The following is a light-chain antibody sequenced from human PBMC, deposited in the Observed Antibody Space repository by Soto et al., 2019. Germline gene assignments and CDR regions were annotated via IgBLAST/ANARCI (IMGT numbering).Light chain of an antibody. CDR2: RNN. Sequence: QPVLTQPPSASGTPGQRVTISCSGSSSNIGSNYVYWYQQLPGTAPKLLIYRNNQRPSGVPDRFSGSKSGTSASLAIRGLRSEDEADYYCAAWDDSLSGVVFGGGTQLTVL. CDR3: AAWDDSLSGVV. J-gene: IGLJ2*01. CDR1: SSNIGSNY. V-gene: IGLV1-47*01.